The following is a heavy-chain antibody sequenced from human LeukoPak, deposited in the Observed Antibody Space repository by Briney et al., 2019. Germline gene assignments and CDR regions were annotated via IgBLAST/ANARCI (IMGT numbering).Heavy chain of an antibody. CDR2: ISSSSSYI. D-gene: IGHD3-16*01. CDR1: GFTFSSYS. Sequence: PGGSLRLSCAASGFTFSSYSMNWVRQAPGKGLEWVSSISSSSSYIYYADSVKGRFTISRDNAKNSLYLQMNSLRAEDTAVYYCARSHNTFDDALDIWGQGTMVTVSS. CDR3: ARSHNTFDDALDI. V-gene: IGHV3-21*01. J-gene: IGHJ3*02.